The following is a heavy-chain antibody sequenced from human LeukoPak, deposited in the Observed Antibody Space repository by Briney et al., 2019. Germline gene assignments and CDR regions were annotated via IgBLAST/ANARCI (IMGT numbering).Heavy chain of an antibody. CDR3: VRDPDALDY. Sequence: GGSLRLSCATSGFTFSSYSMNWVRQVPGKGLEWVAYIRSSGNTRYYADSVEGRFAISRDNAKNSLYLQMNSLRADDTAVYYCVRDPDALDYWGQGTLVTVSS. V-gene: IGHV3-48*04. CDR2: IRSSGNTR. J-gene: IGHJ4*02. CDR1: GFTFSSYS.